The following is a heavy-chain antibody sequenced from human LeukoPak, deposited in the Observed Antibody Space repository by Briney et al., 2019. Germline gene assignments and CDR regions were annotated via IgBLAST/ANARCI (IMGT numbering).Heavy chain of an antibody. V-gene: IGHV6-1*01. J-gene: IGHJ6*03. CDR2: TYYRSKWYN. Sequence: SQTLSLTCAIAGDSVSSNSAAWNWIRQSPSRGLEWLGRTYYRSKWYNDYAVSVKSRITINPDTSKNQFSLQLNSVTPEDTAVYYCARGRTLKAYYYYYYMDVWGKGTTVTVSS. CDR1: GDSVSSNSAA. CDR3: ARGRTLKAYYYYYYMDV.